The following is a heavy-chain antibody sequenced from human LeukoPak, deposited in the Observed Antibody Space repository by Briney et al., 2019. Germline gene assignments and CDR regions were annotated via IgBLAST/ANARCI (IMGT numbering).Heavy chain of an antibody. CDR2: INPNSGGT. J-gene: IGHJ4*02. V-gene: IGHV1-2*02. CDR1: GYTFTGYY. CDR3: ARGSYSSGWYGAFFDY. Sequence: ASVKVSCKASGYTFTGYYMHWVRQAPGQGLEWMGWINPNSGGTNYAQKFQGRVTMTRDTSISTAYMELSRLRSDDTAVCYCARGSYSSGWYGAFFDYWGQGTLVTVSS. D-gene: IGHD6-19*01.